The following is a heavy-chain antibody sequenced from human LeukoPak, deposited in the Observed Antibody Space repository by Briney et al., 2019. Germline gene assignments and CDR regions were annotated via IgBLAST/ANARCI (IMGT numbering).Heavy chain of an antibody. J-gene: IGHJ1*01. CDR2: FDPEDGET. Sequence: ASVKVSCKVSGYTLTELSMHWVRQAPGKGLEWMGGFDPEDGETIYAQKFQGRVTMTEDTSTDTAYMELSSLRSEDTAVYYCATKDSYGDYQHFQHWGQGTLVTVSS. D-gene: IGHD4-17*01. V-gene: IGHV1-24*01. CDR3: ATKDSYGDYQHFQH. CDR1: GYTLTELS.